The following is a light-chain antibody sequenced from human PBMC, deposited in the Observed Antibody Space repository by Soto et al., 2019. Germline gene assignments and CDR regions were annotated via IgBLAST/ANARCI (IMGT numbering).Light chain of an antibody. Sequence: DIQMTQSPSTLSASIGDRVTITCRASQSISNWLAWYQQKPGKAPKLLIYDASSLESGVPSRFRGSGSGTEFTLTISRLQPDDSATYYCQQYNRYWTFGQGTKVDIK. CDR3: QQYNRYWT. J-gene: IGKJ1*01. CDR1: QSISNW. V-gene: IGKV1-5*01. CDR2: DAS.